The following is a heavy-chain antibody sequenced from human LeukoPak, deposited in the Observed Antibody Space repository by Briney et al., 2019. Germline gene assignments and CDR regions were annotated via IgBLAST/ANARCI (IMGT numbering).Heavy chain of an antibody. D-gene: IGHD3-9*01. J-gene: IGHJ5*02. CDR3: ARDLPYNYDILTGYYRWFDP. CDR2: INHSGST. Sequence: SETLSLTCAVYGGSFSGYYWSWIRQPPGKGLEWIGEINHSGSTNYNPSLKSRVTISVDTSKNQFSLKLSSVTAADTAVYYCARDLPYNYDILTGYYRWFDPWGQGTLVTVSS. V-gene: IGHV4-34*01. CDR1: GGSFSGYY.